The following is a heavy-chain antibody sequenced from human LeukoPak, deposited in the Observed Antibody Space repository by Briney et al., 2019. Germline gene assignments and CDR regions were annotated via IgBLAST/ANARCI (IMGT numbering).Heavy chain of an antibody. V-gene: IGHV3-30*02. J-gene: IGHJ3*02. CDR3: AKRYCRDGSCYSGQAFDI. Sequence: GGSLRLSCAASGFTFSSYGMHWVRQAPGKGLEWVAFIRYDGSNKYYADSVKGRFTISRDNSKNTLYLQMNSLRGEDTAVCYCAKRYCRDGSCYSGQAFDIWGQGTKVTVSP. D-gene: IGHD2-15*01. CDR2: IRYDGSNK. CDR1: GFTFSSYG.